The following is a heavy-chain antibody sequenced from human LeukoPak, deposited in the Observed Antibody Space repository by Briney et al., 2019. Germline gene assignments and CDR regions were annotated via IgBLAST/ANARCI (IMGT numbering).Heavy chain of an antibody. CDR1: GDSVSSNSAA. D-gene: IGHD6-6*01. V-gene: IGHV6-1*01. CDR3: ARLYSSSSDPHNWFDP. J-gene: IGHJ5*02. Sequence: SQTLSLTCAISGDSVSSNSAAWNWIRQSPSRGLEWLGRTYYRSKWYNDYAVSVKSRITINPDTSKNPFSLQLNSVTPEDTAVYYCARLYSSSSDPHNWFDPWGQGTLVTVSS. CDR2: TYYRSKWYN.